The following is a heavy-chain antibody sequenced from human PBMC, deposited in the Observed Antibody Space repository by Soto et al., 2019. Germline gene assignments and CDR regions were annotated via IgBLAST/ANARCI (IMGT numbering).Heavy chain of an antibody. CDR3: ARDNSIFWNGDYRRYDYYGMDV. V-gene: IGHV3-11*01. J-gene: IGHJ6*02. Sequence: HVQLVESGGGLVEPGGSLRLSCAASGFSFSDYYVNLIRQAPGQGLEWISYTGRSLYPIYYADSVKGRFSISRDSAKNSVFLPMNSLRVEDTAVYYCARDNSIFWNGDYRRYDYYGMDVWGRGTTVIVSS. D-gene: IGHD3-3*01. CDR1: GFSFSDYY. CDR2: TGRSLYPI.